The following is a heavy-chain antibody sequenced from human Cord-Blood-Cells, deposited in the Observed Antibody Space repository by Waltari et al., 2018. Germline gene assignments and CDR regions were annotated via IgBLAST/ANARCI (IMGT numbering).Heavy chain of an antibody. J-gene: IGHJ4*02. CDR3: ARLTYDSRGYFIDY. D-gene: IGHD3-22*01. V-gene: IGHV4-39*01. CDR2: IYYSGST. Sequence: QLQLQESGPGLVKPSETLSLTCTVSGGSISSSSYYWGWIRQPPGKGLEWIGSIYYSGSTYHNPSLKSRVTISVDTSKNQFSLKLSSVTAADTAVYYCARLTYDSRGYFIDYWGQGTLVTVSS. CDR1: GGSISSSSYY.